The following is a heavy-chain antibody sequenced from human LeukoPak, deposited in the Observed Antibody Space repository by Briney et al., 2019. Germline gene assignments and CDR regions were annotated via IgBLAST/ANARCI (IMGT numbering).Heavy chain of an antibody. J-gene: IGHJ4*02. CDR2: IYYSGST. CDR3: ARGKYQLDY. V-gene: IGHV4-59*08. CDR1: GGSISRYY. Sequence: SETLSLTCTVSGGSISRYYWSWTRQPPGKGLERIGHIYYSGSTNHNPSLRSRVTISVDTSKNQFSLKLSSVTAADTAVYYCARGKYQLDYWGQGTLVTVSS. D-gene: IGHD2-2*01.